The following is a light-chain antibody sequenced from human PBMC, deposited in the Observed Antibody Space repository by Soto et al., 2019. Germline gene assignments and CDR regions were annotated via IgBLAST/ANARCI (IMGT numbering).Light chain of an antibody. CDR1: SGDSGSYNR. CDR2: EVT. V-gene: IGLV2-14*01. Sequence: QSVLTQPASVSGSPGQSITSACTGTSGDSGSYNRVSWYQQHPGKAPKLIIYEVTDRPSGVSNRFSGSKSGNTASLTISGLQAEDEAEYYCSSYTNINTRACVFGTGTKVTVL. CDR3: SSYTNINTRACV. J-gene: IGLJ1*01.